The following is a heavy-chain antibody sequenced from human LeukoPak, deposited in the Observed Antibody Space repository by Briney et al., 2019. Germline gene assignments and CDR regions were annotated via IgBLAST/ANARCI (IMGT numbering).Heavy chain of an antibody. D-gene: IGHD2-2*01. V-gene: IGHV3-30*02. CDR3: AKTAGAVCSSTSCYPDDY. J-gene: IGHJ4*02. CDR1: GFTFSSYG. Sequence: GGSLRLSCAASGFTFSSYGMHWVRQAPGKGLEWVAFIRYDGSNKYYADSVKGRFTISRDNSKNTLYLQMNSLRAEDTAVYYCAKTAGAVCSSTSCYPDDYWGQGTLVTVSS. CDR2: IRYDGSNK.